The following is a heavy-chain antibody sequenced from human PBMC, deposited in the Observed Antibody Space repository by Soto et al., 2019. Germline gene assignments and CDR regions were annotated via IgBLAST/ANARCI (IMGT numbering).Heavy chain of an antibody. CDR3: ARVAVAGAFDI. CDR2: IIPIFGTA. Sequence: ASVKVSCKASGGTFSSYAISWVRQAPGQGLEWMGGIIPIFGTANYAQKFQGRVTITADKSTSTAYMELSSLRSEDTAVYYCARVAVAGAFDIWGQGTMVTVSS. J-gene: IGHJ3*02. D-gene: IGHD6-19*01. CDR1: GGTFSSYA. V-gene: IGHV1-69*06.